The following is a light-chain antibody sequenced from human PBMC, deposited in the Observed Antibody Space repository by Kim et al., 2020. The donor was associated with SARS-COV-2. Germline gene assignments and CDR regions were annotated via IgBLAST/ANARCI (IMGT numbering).Light chain of an antibody. Sequence: EIVLTQSPGTLSLSPGERATLSCRASQSVGDSYLAWYQQKPGQAPRLLIYGASSRATGIPDRFSGSGSGTDFTLTISRLEPEDFAVYYCLQYVTSPQTFGHGTKVYIK. CDR2: GAS. CDR1: QSVGDSY. J-gene: IGKJ1*01. V-gene: IGKV3-20*01. CDR3: LQYVTSPQT.